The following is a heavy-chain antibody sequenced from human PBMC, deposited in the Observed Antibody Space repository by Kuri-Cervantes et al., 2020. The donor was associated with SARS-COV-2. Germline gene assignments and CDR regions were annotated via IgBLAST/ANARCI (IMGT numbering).Heavy chain of an antibody. J-gene: IGHJ3*02. CDR2: ISSSRSYI. D-gene: IGHD2-8*02. Sequence: GESPQITRQASGFTFSSYSMNWVRQAPGKGLECVSSISSSRSYIYYADSVKGRFTISRDNAKNSLYLQRNSLGAEDTAVYYCARDLLVRIIAHAFDIWWQGTMVTVSS. CDR1: GFTFSSYS. V-gene: IGHV3-21*01. CDR3: ARDLLVRIIAHAFDI.